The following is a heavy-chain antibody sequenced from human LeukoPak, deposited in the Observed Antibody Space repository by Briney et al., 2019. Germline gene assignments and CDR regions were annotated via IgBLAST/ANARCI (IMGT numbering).Heavy chain of an antibody. D-gene: IGHD2-8*01. J-gene: IGHJ4*02. CDR1: GGSVRRTDHY. V-gene: IGHV4-39*07. CDR3: ARDVYACTTRVCYRDRFDY. CDR2: IYYSGST. Sequence: PSETLSLTCTVSGGSVRRTDHYWGWIRQPPGKGLEWIGSIYYSGSTYYNPSLKSRVTISVDTSKNQFSLKLSSVTAADTAVYYCARDVYACTTRVCYRDRFDYWGQGTLVTVSS.